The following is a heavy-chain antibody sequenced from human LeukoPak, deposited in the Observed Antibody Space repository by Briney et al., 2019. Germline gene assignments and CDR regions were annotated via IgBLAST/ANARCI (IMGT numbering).Heavy chain of an antibody. CDR3: ARTPGYYYGSGSPRSYYFDY. V-gene: IGHV4-61*02. CDR1: GGSISTGSDY. Sequence: PSQTLSLTCTVSGGSISTGSDYWSWIRQAAGKGLEWIGRIYTSGSTDYNPSLRSRVTISVDTSKNQFSLRLSSVTAADTAVYYCARTPGYYYGSGSPRSYYFDYWGQGTLVTVSS. CDR2: IYTSGST. D-gene: IGHD3-10*01. J-gene: IGHJ4*02.